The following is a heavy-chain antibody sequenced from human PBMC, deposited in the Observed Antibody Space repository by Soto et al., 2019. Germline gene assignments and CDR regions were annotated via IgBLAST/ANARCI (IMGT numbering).Heavy chain of an antibody. Sequence: PSETLSLTCTVSVGSISSYYWNWIRQPPGRGLEWIGYIYYSGSTNYNPSLKSRVTISVDKSKNQFSLKLSSVTAADTAVYYCARDYMVRGVMRWFDPWGQGTLVTVSS. V-gene: IGHV4-59*12. CDR2: IYYSGST. CDR3: ARDYMVRGVMRWFDP. D-gene: IGHD3-10*01. CDR1: VGSISSYY. J-gene: IGHJ5*02.